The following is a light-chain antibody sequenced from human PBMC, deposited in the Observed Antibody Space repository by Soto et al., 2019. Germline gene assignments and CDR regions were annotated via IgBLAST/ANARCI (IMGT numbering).Light chain of an antibody. CDR2: DVT. V-gene: IGLV2-14*01. Sequence: QSFLTQPASVSGPPGQSITISCTGTSSDVGAYNYVSWYQHHPGKAPRLVIYDVTNRPSGISDRFSGSKSGNTASLTISGLLAEDEADYYCTSYTSTSTYVFGTGTKLTVL. J-gene: IGLJ1*01. CDR3: TSYTSTSTYV. CDR1: SSDVGAYNY.